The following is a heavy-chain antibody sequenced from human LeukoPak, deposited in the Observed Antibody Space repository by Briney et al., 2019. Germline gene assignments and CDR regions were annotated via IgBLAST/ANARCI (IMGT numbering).Heavy chain of an antibody. CDR2: IYHSGST. D-gene: IGHD6-13*01. CDR3: ARDRIAAAGRGEYYYYGMDV. V-gene: IGHV4-4*02. CDR1: GGSISSSNW. Sequence: SETLSLTCAVSGGSISSSNWWSWVRPPPGKGLEWIGEIYHSGSTNYNPSLKSRVAISVDKSKNQFSLKLSSVTAADTAVYYCARDRIAAAGRGEYYYYGMDVWGQGTTVTVSS. J-gene: IGHJ6*02.